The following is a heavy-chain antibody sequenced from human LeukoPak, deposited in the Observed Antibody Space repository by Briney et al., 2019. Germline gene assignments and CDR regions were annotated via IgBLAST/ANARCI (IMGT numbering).Heavy chain of an antibody. J-gene: IGHJ3*02. CDR3: AREDPGHWSRRAFDI. CDR1: GFTFDRHA. Sequence: PGGSLRLSCAASGFTFDRHAMCWVRQAPGKGLEWVSVIYGGGNTYYADSVKGRFTISRDNSKNTLYLQMNSLSAEDTAVYYCAREDPGHWSRRAFDIWGQGTVVTVTS. D-gene: IGHD2-8*02. CDR2: IYGGGNT. V-gene: IGHV3-53*01.